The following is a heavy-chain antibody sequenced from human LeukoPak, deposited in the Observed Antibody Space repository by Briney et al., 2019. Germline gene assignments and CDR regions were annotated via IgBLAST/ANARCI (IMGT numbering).Heavy chain of an antibody. CDR3: ARGIADPYSFDS. CDR1: GGSINSYY. V-gene: IGHV4-4*07. CDR2: IYTSGST. J-gene: IGHJ4*02. Sequence: PSETLSLTCTVSGGSINSYYWGWIRQPAGKGLEWISRIYTSGSTNYNPSLKSRVTMSVDKSKNQFSLNLSSVTAADTAVYYCARGIADPYSFDSWGQGTLVTVSS. D-gene: IGHD6-13*01.